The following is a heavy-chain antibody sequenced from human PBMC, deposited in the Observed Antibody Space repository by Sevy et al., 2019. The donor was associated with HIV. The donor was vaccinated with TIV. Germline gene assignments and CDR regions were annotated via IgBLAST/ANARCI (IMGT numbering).Heavy chain of an antibody. CDR3: ARDPANPAMYYFDY. J-gene: IGHJ4*02. CDR1: GFTFSSYA. CDR2: ISYDGSNK. Sequence: GGSLRLSCAASGFTFSSYAMHWVRQAPGKGLEWVAVISYDGSNKYYADSVKGRFTISRDNTKNTLYLHMNSLGAEDTALYYCARDPANPAMYYFDYWGQGTLVTVSS. V-gene: IGHV3-30-3*01.